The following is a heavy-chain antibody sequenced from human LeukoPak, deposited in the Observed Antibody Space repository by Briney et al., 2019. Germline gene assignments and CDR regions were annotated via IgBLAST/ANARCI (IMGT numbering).Heavy chain of an antibody. CDR3: AKEWFGESFDY. CDR2: ISYDGNNK. J-gene: IGHJ4*02. D-gene: IGHD3-10*01. CDR1: GFTFSSFS. Sequence: GGSLRLSCAASGFTFSSFSMSWVRQAPEKGLEWVAVISYDGNNKYYADSVKGRFTISRDNSKITLYLQMNSLRADDTAVYYCAKEWFGESFDYWGQGTLVTVSS. V-gene: IGHV3-30*18.